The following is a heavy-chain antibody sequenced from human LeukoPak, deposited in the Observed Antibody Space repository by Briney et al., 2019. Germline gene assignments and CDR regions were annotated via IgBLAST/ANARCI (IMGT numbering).Heavy chain of an antibody. CDR3: ARGVLLQGRGAFDI. CDR2: IYQSGST. CDR1: GYSIRNGYN. V-gene: IGHV4-38-2*02. J-gene: IGHJ3*02. D-gene: IGHD2-15*01. Sequence: SETLSLTCTVSGYSIRNGYNWGWIRLSPGKGLEWLGSIYQSGSTYDNPSLKSRVTISVDTSKNQFSLKLSSVTAADTAVYYCARGVLLQGRGAFDIWGQGAMVTVSS.